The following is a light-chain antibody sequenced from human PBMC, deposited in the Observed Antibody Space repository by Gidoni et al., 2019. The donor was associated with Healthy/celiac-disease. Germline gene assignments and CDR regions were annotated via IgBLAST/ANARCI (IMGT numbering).Light chain of an antibody. CDR1: QSVLYSSNNKNY. CDR2: WAS. V-gene: IGKV4-1*01. J-gene: IGKJ2*01. CDR3: QQYYSTPSYT. Sequence: VMTQSPASLAVSLGERATINCKSSQSVLYSSNNKNYLAWYKQKPGQPPKLLIYWASTRQSGVPDRFSGSGSGTDFTLTISSLQAEDVAVYYCQQYYSTPSYTFGQGTKLEIK.